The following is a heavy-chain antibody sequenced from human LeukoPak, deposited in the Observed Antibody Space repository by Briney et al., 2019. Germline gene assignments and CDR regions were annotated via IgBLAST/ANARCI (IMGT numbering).Heavy chain of an antibody. CDR1: GFTFNTYE. V-gene: IGHV3-48*03. D-gene: IGHD3-10*02. Sequence: QPGGSLRLSCEASGFTFNTYEMNWVRQTPGKGLEWVSYISSSGSTIYYADSVKGRFTISRDNAKNSLYLQMNSLRAEDTAVYYCAELGITMIGGVWGKGTTVTISS. CDR3: AELGITMIGGV. J-gene: IGHJ6*04. CDR2: ISSSGSTI.